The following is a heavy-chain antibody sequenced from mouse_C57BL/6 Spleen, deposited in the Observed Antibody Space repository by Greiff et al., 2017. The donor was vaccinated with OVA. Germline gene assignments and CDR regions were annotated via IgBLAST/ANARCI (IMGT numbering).Heavy chain of an antibody. J-gene: IGHJ2*01. Sequence: DVMVVESGGGLVKPGGSLKLSCAASGFTFSSYAMSWVRQTPEKRLEWVATISDGGSYTYYPDNVKGRFTISRDNAKNNLYLQMSHLKSEDTAMYYCARAARGNYFDYWGQGTTLTVSS. CDR2: ISDGGSYT. CDR1: GFTFSSYA. V-gene: IGHV5-4*03. CDR3: ARAARGNYFDY.